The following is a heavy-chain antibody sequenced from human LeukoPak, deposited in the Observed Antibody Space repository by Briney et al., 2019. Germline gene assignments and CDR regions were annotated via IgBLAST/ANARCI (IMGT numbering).Heavy chain of an antibody. V-gene: IGHV3-11*01. J-gene: IGHJ6*03. CDR1: GFTFTHYY. CDR3: ARDQTVAGTAASYYYMDV. CDR2: ISGTGSTI. D-gene: IGHD6-19*01. Sequence: GGSLRLSCAASGFTFTHYYMSWIRQAPGQGLEWVSYISGTGSTISYADSVKGRFTISRDNAKNSLYLQMNSLRAEDTAVYYCARDQTVAGTAASYYYMDVWGTGTTVTVSS.